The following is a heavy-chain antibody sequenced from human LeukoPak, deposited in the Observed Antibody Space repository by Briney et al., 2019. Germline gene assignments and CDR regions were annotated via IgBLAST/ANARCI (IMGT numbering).Heavy chain of an antibody. D-gene: IGHD4-11*01. CDR2: IYLSGTT. V-gene: IGHV4-38-2*01. CDR3: ARVQADYSYYIRFDP. J-gene: IGHJ5*02. Sequence: PSETLSLTCAVSGYSISSGYYWGWIRQPPGKGLEWIGSIYLSGTTYYNPSLKSRVTLSVDTSTNQFSLKLSSVTAADTAVYYCARVQADYSYYIRFDPWGQGTLVTVSS. CDR1: GYSISSGYY.